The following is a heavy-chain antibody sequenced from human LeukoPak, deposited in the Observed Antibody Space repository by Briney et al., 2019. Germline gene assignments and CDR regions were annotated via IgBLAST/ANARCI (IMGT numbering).Heavy chain of an antibody. J-gene: IGHJ4*02. CDR2: IIPIFGTA. V-gene: IGHV1-69*05. Sequence: ASVKVSCKASGGTFSSYAISWVRQAPGQGLEWMGGIIPIFGTANYAQKFQGRVTITTDESTSTAYMELSSLRSEDTAVYYCARPPRGVTYYFDYWGQGTLVTVSS. CDR1: GGTFSSYA. D-gene: IGHD3-10*01. CDR3: ARPPRGVTYYFDY.